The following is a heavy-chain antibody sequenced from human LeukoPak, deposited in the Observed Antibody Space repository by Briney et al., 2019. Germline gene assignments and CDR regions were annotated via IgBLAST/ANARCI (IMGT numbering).Heavy chain of an antibody. CDR2: IKNDGSEI. V-gene: IGHV3-7*03. Sequence: PGGSLRLSCAASGFVFRNYFMSWVRQAPGKGLEWVASIKNDGSEIYYVDSVRGRYTISRDNTKNTLYLQMNSLRAEDTALYFCAKGSAAARPYYFDNWGQGTLVTVSS. CDR3: AKGSAAARPYYFDN. CDR1: GFVFRNYF. J-gene: IGHJ4*02. D-gene: IGHD6-6*01.